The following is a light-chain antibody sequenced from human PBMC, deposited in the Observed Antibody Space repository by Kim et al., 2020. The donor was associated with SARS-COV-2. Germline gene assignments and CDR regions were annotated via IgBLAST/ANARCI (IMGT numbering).Light chain of an antibody. CDR3: QQYGSSPYT. Sequence: LSPGETPPLSCRSSQSVRSSYLAWYQQKPGQAPRLLIYGASSRATGIPDRFSGSGSGTDFTLTISRLEPEDFAVYYCQQYGSSPYTFGQGTKLEI. CDR1: QSVRSSY. CDR2: GAS. V-gene: IGKV3-20*01. J-gene: IGKJ2*01.